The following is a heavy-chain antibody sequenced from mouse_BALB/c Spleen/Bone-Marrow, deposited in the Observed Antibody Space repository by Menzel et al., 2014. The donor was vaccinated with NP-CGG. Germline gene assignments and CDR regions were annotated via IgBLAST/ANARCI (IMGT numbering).Heavy chain of an antibody. CDR2: ITPSTGYI. J-gene: IGHJ3*01. Sequence: VQLQQSGAELAKPGASVKMSCKASGYTFTSYWMHWIKQRPGQGLGWIGYITPSTGYIEYNQKFKDKATLTADKSSSTAYMQLSSLTSEDSAVYYCARPRFAYWGQGTLVTVSA. CDR1: GYTFTSYW. V-gene: IGHV1-7*01. CDR3: ARPRFAY.